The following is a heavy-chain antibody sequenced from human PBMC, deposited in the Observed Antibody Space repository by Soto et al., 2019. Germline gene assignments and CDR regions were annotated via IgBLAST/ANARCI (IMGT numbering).Heavy chain of an antibody. J-gene: IGHJ4*02. V-gene: IGHV3-23*01. CDR1: GFTFSSYA. Sequence: LRLSCAASGFTFSSYAMNWVRQAPGKGLEWVSVISGSDSSTYYADSVKGRFTISRDNSKNTLYVQMNSLRAEDTAVYYCARGGYYYDSSGYHSSKFDYWGQGTLVTVSS. CDR2: ISGSDSST. D-gene: IGHD3-22*01. CDR3: ARGGYYYDSSGYHSSKFDY.